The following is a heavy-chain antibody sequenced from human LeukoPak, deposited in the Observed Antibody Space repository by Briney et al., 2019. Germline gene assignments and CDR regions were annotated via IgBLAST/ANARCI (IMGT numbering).Heavy chain of an antibody. V-gene: IGHV3-23*01. D-gene: IGHD3-10*01. CDR1: GISLSNYA. CDR2: TSERGGST. CDR3: AKRGVVIRGILVIGYHQEAYHYDF. Sequence: QAGGSLRLSCVVSGISLSNYAMTWVRQAPGKGLEWVSYTSERGGSTTYADSVKGRFTISRDTSLNTLYLQMNNLRAEDTAVYFCAKRGVVIRGILVIGYHQEAYHYDFWGQGVLVTVSS. J-gene: IGHJ4*02.